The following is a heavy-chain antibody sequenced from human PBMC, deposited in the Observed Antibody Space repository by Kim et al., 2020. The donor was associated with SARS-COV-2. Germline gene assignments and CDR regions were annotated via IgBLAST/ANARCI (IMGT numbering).Heavy chain of an antibody. CDR3: ARGMSCSVTSCYTVTGTPPYDY. Sequence: SETLSLTCAVSGSLSSGGFYWSWIRQPPGKGLEWIGYIYHTGSTNYNPSLKSRVTISLDTSKSQFSLKLNSVTSDDTAVYFCARGMSCSVTSCYTVTGTPPYDYWDQGTLVTVSS. CDR1: GSLSSGGFY. D-gene: IGHD2-2*02. J-gene: IGHJ4*02. V-gene: IGHV4-61*08. CDR2: IYHTGST.